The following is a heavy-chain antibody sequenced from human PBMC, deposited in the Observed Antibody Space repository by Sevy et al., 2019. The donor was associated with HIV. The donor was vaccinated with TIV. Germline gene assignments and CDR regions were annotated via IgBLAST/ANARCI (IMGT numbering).Heavy chain of an antibody. Sequence: GESLKISCKASGYKFTDYWIGWVRQMPGKGLEWMGIIYPGDSDTTYSPSFQGQVTISVDKSISTAYVQGSSLKASDTAIFYCARGARGTLPSYYYYPLDVWGQGTTVTVSS. V-gene: IGHV5-51*01. CDR1: GYKFTDYW. CDR3: ARGARGTLPSYYYYPLDV. CDR2: IYPGDSDT. J-gene: IGHJ6*02.